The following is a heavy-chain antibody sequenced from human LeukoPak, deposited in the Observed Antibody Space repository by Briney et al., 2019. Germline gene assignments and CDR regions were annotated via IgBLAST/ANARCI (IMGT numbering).Heavy chain of an antibody. Sequence: ASVKVSCKASGYTFTSYGISWVRQAPGQGLEWMGWISAYNGNTNYAQKLQGRVTMSTDTSTSTGYMELRSLRSDDTAVYYCARGGRWELPRPYSFDIWGQGTMVTVSS. CDR2: ISAYNGNT. J-gene: IGHJ3*02. CDR1: GYTFTSYG. D-gene: IGHD1-26*01. V-gene: IGHV1-18*01. CDR3: ARGGRWELPRPYSFDI.